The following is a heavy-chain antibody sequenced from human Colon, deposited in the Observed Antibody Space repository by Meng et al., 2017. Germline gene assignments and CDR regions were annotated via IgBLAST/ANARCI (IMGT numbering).Heavy chain of an antibody. CDR3: ARRVKYSTGYLYCDF. CDR1: VGCLSSSIW. D-gene: IGHD3-22*01. J-gene: IGHJ4*02. CDR2: INRSGTT. Sequence: QDVGQGMVNASWALALNCAAVVGCLSSSIWWTRARHGQGQGWVWIGDINRSGTTYDNTSLKSRVTTSIATSKNDFSLMRAPGTDADTVLYYGARRVKYSTGYLYCDFWGQGTLVTVSS. V-gene: IGHV4-4*02.